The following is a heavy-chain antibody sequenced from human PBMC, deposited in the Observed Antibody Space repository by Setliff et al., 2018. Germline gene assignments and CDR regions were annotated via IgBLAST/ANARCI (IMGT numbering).Heavy chain of an antibody. Sequence: PSETLSLTCTVYGGSFSDYYWGWIRQSPGKRPEWIAEINQSGNTNYNPSLNSRVSVSVDTPTNQFSLKLSSVTAADAALYYCAASRAYTGAVEEWFLPKTFDFWGQGSPVTVPQ. CDR3: AASRAYTGAVEEWFLPKTFDF. D-gene: IGHD3-10*01. V-gene: IGHV4-34*10. CDR2: INQSGNT. CDR1: GGSFSDYY. J-gene: IGHJ4*02.